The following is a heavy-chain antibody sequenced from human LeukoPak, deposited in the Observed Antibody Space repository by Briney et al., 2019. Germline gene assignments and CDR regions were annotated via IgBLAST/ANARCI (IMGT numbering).Heavy chain of an antibody. V-gene: IGHV3-21*01. CDR1: GSTFSSNS. J-gene: IGHJ5*02. CDR3: ARGDRSGNYYGSGSP. CDR2: ISSSSSYI. Sequence: PGGPLRLSCAASGSTFSSNSMNWVRQAPGKGLEWVSSISSSSSYIYYADSVKGRFTISRDNAKNSLYLQMNSLRAEDTAVYYCARGDRSGNYYGSGSPWGQGTLVTVSS. D-gene: IGHD3-10*01.